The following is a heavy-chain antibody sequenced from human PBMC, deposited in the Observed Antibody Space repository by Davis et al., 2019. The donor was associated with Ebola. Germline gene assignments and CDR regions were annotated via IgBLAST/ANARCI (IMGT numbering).Heavy chain of an antibody. J-gene: IGHJ6*02. CDR1: GFTFDDYA. CDR3: AKDSSANPYYYYGMDV. D-gene: IGHD2-15*01. CDR2: ISWNSGSI. Sequence: GGSLRLSCAASGFTFDDYAMHWVRQAPGKGLEWVSGISWNSGSIGYADSVKGRFTISRDNAKNSLYLQMNSLRAEDTALYYCAKDSSANPYYYYGMDVWGQGTTVTVSS. V-gene: IGHV3-9*01.